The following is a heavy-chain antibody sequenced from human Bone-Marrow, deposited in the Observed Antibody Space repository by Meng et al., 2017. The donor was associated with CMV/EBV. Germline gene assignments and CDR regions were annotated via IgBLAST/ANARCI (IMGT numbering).Heavy chain of an antibody. CDR2: ISSSSSYI. CDR1: GFTFSSYS. Sequence: GESLKISCAAPGFTFSSYSMNWVRQAPGKGLEWVSSISSSSSYIYYTDSVKGRFTISRDNTKKSLYLQMNSLRAEDTAVYYCVRDGGPGIAVAGLGWFDPWGQGTLITVSS. D-gene: IGHD6-19*01. CDR3: VRDGGPGIAVAGLGWFDP. V-gene: IGHV3-21*01. J-gene: IGHJ5*02.